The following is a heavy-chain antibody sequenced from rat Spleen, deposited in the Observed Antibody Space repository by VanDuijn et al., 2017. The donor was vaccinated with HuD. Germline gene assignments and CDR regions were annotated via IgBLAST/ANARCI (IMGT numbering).Heavy chain of an antibody. J-gene: IGHJ2*01. CDR2: MRYDGDT. CDR1: GFSLSGNI. CDR3: ARDWSTEFDY. Sequence: QVQLRESGPGLVQPSQTLSLTCTVSGFSLSGNIVHWVRQPPGKGLEWLGRMRYDGDTRYNSILKSRLSISRDTSRNQVFLELNSLQTDDTATYYCARDWSTEFDYWGQGVMVTVSS. V-gene: IGHV2S30*01. D-gene: IGHD1-11*01.